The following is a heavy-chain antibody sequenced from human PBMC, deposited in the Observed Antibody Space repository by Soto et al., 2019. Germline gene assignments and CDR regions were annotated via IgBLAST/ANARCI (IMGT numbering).Heavy chain of an antibody. Sequence: GASVKVSCKASGGTFSSYAISWVLQAPGQGLEWMGGIIPIFGTANYAQKFQGRVTITADESTSTAYMELSSLRSEDTALYYCASYGESWFDPWGQGTLVTVSS. J-gene: IGHJ5*02. CDR1: GGTFSSYA. V-gene: IGHV1-69*13. D-gene: IGHD4-17*01. CDR3: ASYGESWFDP. CDR2: IIPIFGTA.